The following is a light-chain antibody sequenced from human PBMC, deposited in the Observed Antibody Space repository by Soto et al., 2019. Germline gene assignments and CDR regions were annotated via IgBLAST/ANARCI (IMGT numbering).Light chain of an antibody. V-gene: IGLV2-11*01. CDR3: CSYVTTPEI. J-gene: IGLJ1*01. CDR2: DVS. CDR1: SSDVGGYNY. Sequence: QSVLTQPRSVSGSPGQSVTISCTGTSSDVGGYNYVSWYQQHPGKAPKLMIYDVSKRPSGVPDRFSGSKSGNTASLTISGLQAEDEADYYCCSYVTTPEIFGTGTKVTVL.